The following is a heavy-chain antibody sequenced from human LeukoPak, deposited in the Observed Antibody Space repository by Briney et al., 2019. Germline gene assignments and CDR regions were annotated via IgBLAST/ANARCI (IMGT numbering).Heavy chain of an antibody. J-gene: IGHJ3*02. V-gene: IGHV1-2*02. CDR3: ARERGYCSSSSCYTSDAFDI. CDR2: INPNSGGT. D-gene: IGHD2-2*02. Sequence: ASVKVSCKASGYTFTGYYMHWVRQAPGQGLEWMGWINPNSGGTNYAQKFQGRVTMTRDTSINTAYMELSRLRSDDTAVYYCARERGYCSSSSCYTSDAFDIWGQGTMVTVSS. CDR1: GYTFTGYY.